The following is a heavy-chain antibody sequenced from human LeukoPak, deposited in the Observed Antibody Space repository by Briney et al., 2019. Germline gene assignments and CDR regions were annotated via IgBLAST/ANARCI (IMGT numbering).Heavy chain of an antibody. V-gene: IGHV3-15*01. J-gene: IGHJ4*02. D-gene: IGHD2-15*01. CDR3: TTDFVVVVALPDVGY. Sequence: PGGSLRLSCAASGFTFSNAWMSWVRQAPGKGLEWVGRIKSKTDGGTTDYAAPVKGRFTISRDDSKNTLYLQMNSLKTEDTAVYYCTTDFVVVVALPDVGYWGQGTLVTVSS. CDR2: IKSKTDGGTT. CDR1: GFTFSNAW.